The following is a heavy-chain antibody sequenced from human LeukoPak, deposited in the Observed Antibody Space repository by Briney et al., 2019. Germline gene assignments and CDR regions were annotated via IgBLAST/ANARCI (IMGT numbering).Heavy chain of an antibody. D-gene: IGHD3-16*02. V-gene: IGHV4-34*01. J-gene: IGHJ4*02. CDR2: INHSGTT. Sequence: SETLSLTCAVYGGSFSDYYWSWIRQPPGKGLEWIGEINHSGTTNYSPSLKSRVSISVDTSKNQFSPKLNSVTAADAAMYYCASHYSSGSYRYTGSFDSWGQGMLVNVSS. CDR1: GGSFSDYY. CDR3: ASHYSSGSYRYTGSFDS.